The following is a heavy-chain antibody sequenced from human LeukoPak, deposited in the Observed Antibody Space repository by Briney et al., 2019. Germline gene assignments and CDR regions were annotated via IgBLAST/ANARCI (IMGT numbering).Heavy chain of an antibody. D-gene: IGHD3-16*01. CDR2: IKQDGSEK. CDR1: GFTFSSYG. CDR3: ARSYGLFDY. V-gene: IGHV3-7*04. Sequence: PGGSLRLSCAASGFTFSSYGMHWVRQAPGKGLEWVANIKQDGSEKYYVDSVKGRFTISRDNAKNSLYLQMNSLRAEDTAVYYCARSYGLFDYWGQGTLVTVSS. J-gene: IGHJ4*02.